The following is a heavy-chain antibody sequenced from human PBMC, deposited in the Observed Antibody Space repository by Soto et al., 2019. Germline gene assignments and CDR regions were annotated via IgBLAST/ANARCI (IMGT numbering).Heavy chain of an antibody. V-gene: IGHV1-3*01. D-gene: IGHD5-12*01. J-gene: IGHJ5*02. CDR2: INAGNGNT. CDR3: ARGPLRNWFDP. CDR1: GYTFTSYA. Sequence: ASVKVSCKASGYTFTSYAMHWVRQAPGQRLEWMGWINAGNGNTKYSQKFQVRVTITKNTSASTAYMELSSLRSEDTAVYYCARGPLRNWFDPWGQGTLVTVSS.